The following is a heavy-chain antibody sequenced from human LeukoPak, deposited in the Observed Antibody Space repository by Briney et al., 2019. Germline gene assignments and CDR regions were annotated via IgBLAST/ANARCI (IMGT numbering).Heavy chain of an antibody. J-gene: IGHJ4*02. D-gene: IGHD1-26*01. CDR2: ISLSGDDT. CDR1: GFNTNKYA. V-gene: IGHV3-23*01. CDR3: AKGGGSGSYFLYFDY. Sequence: GGSLRLSCAASGFNTNKYAMTWVRQAPGKGLEWVSGISLSGDDTYYADSVKGRFIISRDDSKNTLYLQMNSLRVEDTAVYYCAKGGGSGSYFLYFDYWGQGILVTVSS.